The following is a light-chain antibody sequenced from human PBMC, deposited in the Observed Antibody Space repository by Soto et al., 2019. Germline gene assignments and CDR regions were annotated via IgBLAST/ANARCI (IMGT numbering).Light chain of an antibody. CDR3: QQYGSSPLIS. J-gene: IGKJ5*01. V-gene: IGKV3-20*01. CDR1: QSVSSY. Sequence: EIVLTQSPATLSLSPGERATLSCRASQSVSSYLAWYQQKPGQAPRLLMYEASTRATGIPDRFSGSGSGRDFTLTISGLEPEDFAVYYCQQYGSSPLISFGQGTRLEIK. CDR2: EAS.